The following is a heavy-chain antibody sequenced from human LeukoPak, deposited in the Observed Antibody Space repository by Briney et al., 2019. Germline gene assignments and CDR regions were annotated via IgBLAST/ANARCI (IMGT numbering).Heavy chain of an antibody. V-gene: IGHV3-7*02. D-gene: IGHD3-22*01. CDR2: IKQDGSEK. CDR3: ARSQGTMTSPFDY. CDR1: GFTFRSYW. J-gene: IGHJ4*02. Sequence: QPGGSLRLSCAASGFTFRSYWMSWVRQAPGKGLEWVANIKQDGSEKYYVDSVKGRFTISRDNANNSLYLQMNSLRAEDTAVYYCARSQGTMTSPFDYWGQGTLVTVSS.